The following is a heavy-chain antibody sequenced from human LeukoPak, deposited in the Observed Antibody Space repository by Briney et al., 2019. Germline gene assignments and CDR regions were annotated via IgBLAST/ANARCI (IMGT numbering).Heavy chain of an antibody. Sequence: PGGSLRLSCAASGLTFSDYYMTWIRQAPGKGLEWDSFISSSGTTIYSADSVRGRFTVSRDNAKNSLFLHMNSLRAEDTAVYYCAIQITMIVVVPYFDYWGKGTLVTVSS. J-gene: IGHJ4*02. V-gene: IGHV3-11*04. CDR1: GLTFSDYY. CDR3: AIQITMIVVVPYFDY. D-gene: IGHD3-22*01. CDR2: ISSSGTTI.